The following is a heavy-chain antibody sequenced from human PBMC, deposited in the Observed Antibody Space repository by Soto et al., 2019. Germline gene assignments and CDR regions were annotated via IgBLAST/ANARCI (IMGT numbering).Heavy chain of an antibody. CDR3: ARDGARPSSSWYRWDYYYGMDV. D-gene: IGHD6-13*01. CDR1: GGSISSGGYY. Sequence: PSETLSLTCTVSGGSISSGGYYWSWIRQHPGKGLEWIGYIYYSGSTYYNPSLKSRVTISVDTSKNQFSLKLSSVTAADTAVYYCARDGARPSSSWYRWDYYYGMDVWGQGTTVTVSS. J-gene: IGHJ6*02. CDR2: IYYSGST. V-gene: IGHV4-31*03.